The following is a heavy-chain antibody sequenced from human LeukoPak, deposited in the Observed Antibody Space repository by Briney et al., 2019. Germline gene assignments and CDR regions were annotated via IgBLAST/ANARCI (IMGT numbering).Heavy chain of an antibody. Sequence: ALVKVSCKASGYTFTGYYMHWVRQAPGQGLEWMGWINPNSGGTNYAQKFQGRVTMTRDTSISTAYMELSRLRSDDTAVYYCARLASSGWHEIINWFDPWGQGTLVTVSS. CDR3: ARLASSGWHEIINWFDP. J-gene: IGHJ5*02. CDR1: GYTFTGYY. D-gene: IGHD6-19*01. CDR2: INPNSGGT. V-gene: IGHV1-2*02.